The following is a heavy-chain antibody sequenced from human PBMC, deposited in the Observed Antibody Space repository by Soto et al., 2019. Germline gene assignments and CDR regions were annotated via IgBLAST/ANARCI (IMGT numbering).Heavy chain of an antibody. Sequence: GGSLRLSCAASGFTFSSYSMNWVRQAPGKGLEWVSSISSSSSYIYYADSVKGRFTISRDNAKNSLYLQMNSLRAEDTAVYYCARAGQVVVVAADLDYRGQGTLVTVSS. D-gene: IGHD2-15*01. V-gene: IGHV3-21*01. CDR1: GFTFSSYS. CDR2: ISSSSSYI. J-gene: IGHJ4*02. CDR3: ARAGQVVVVAADLDY.